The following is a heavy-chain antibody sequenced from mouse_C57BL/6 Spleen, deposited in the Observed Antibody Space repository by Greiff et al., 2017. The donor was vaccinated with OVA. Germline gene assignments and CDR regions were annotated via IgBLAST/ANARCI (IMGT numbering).Heavy chain of an antibody. CDR3: ARAYYGNYVYFDD. D-gene: IGHD2-10*01. V-gene: IGHV1-18*01. CDR1: GYTFTDYN. CDR2: SNPNNGGT. J-gene: IGHJ2*01. Sequence: VQLQQSGPELVKPGASVKIPCKASGYTFTDYNMDWVKQSHGKSLEWIGDSNPNNGGTIYNQKFKGKATLTVDKSSSTAYMELRSLTSEDTAVYYCARAYYGNYVYFDDWGQGTTLTVAS.